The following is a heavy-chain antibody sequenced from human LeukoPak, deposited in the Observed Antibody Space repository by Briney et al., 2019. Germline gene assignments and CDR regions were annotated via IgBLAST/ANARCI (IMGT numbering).Heavy chain of an antibody. V-gene: IGHV3-11*01. CDR3: ARDGRMKAMDY. Sequence: PGGSLRLSCAASGFSFSDHYMSWIRQAPGQGLEWLSYINTRGNTVYYADSVKGRFTISRDNAKDTLYLQMNSLRAEDTALYYCARDGRMKAMDYWGQGTLVTVSS. CDR2: INTRGNTV. CDR1: GFSFSDHY. J-gene: IGHJ4*02.